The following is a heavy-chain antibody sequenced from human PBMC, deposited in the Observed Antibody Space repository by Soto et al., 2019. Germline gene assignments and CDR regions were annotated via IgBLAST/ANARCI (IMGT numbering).Heavy chain of an antibody. CDR2: MNPNSGNT. J-gene: IGHJ5*02. V-gene: IGHV1-8*01. CDR1: GYTFTSYD. Sequence: ASVKVSCKASGYTFTSYDINWVRQATGQGLEWMGWMNPNSGNTGYAQKFQGRVTMTRNTSISTAYMELSSLRSEDTAVYYCARGPHYDFCSGYYHNWFDPWGQGTLVTVSS. CDR3: ARGPHYDFCSGYYHNWFDP. D-gene: IGHD3-3*01.